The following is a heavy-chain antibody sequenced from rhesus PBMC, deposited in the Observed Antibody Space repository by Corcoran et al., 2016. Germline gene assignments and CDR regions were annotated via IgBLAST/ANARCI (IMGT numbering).Heavy chain of an antibody. V-gene: IGHV4S11*01. Sequence: QVQLQESGPGRVKPSETLSITCAVSGGAINRNYWSWIRQAPGKGLDWIGDFFGSGSTYYNPSLTSRVTLSVDTSKPQLSLKLSSVTAADTAVYYCARDLLSFGYWGQGVLVTVSS. CDR2: FFGSGST. J-gene: IGHJ4*01. CDR3: ARDLLSFGY. D-gene: IGHD2-15*01. CDR1: GGAINRNY.